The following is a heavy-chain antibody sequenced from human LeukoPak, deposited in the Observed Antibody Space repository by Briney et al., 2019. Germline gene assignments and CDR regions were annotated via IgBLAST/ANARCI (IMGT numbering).Heavy chain of an antibody. D-gene: IGHD6-19*01. J-gene: IGHJ4*02. V-gene: IGHV4-38-2*02. CDR2: ISPSGDT. Sequence: SETLSLTCTVSGYSISSDYYWGWIRQPPGEGLEWIGAISPSGDTYYKPSLKSRVTISLDTSKNHFSLKLTSATAADTAVYYCARAPGSGWSNWDQGTLVTVSS. CDR3: ARAPGSGWSN. CDR1: GYSISSDYY.